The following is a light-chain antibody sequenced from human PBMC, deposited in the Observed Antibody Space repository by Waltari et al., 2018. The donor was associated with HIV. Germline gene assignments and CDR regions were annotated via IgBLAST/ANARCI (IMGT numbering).Light chain of an antibody. CDR1: TFNPGTNL. Sequence: QSVLIQPPSASGTPGQRVTIPCSGSTFNPGTNLVYWYQQLPGTAPRLLIDGNNQRPSGVPDRFSTSKSGTSASLAISGLRSEDEVDYYCAAWDDSLTGWVFGGGTKLTVL. J-gene: IGLJ3*02. CDR3: AAWDDSLTGWV. CDR2: GNN. V-gene: IGLV1-47*01.